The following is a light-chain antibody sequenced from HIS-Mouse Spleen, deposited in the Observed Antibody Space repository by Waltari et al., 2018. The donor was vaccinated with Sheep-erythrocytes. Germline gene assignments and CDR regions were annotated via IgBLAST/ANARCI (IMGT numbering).Light chain of an antibody. CDR2: DAS. Sequence: QSALTHPPSVSGSPGQSVTISCPGTSRDVGGYNYVSCYQQHPGKAPKLMIYDASKRPSVVPDRFSGSKSGNTASMTISGLQAEDEADYYCCSYAGSYNHVFATGTKVTVL. V-gene: IGLV2-11*01. CDR1: SRDVGGYNY. CDR3: CSYAGSYNHV. J-gene: IGLJ1*01.